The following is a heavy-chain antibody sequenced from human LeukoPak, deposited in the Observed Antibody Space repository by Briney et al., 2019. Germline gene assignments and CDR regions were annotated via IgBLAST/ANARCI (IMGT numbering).Heavy chain of an antibody. CDR2: ISGSGSAI. V-gene: IGHV3-48*02. Sequence: GGSLRLSCEASGFTFSSNSMNWVRQAPGAGLEWISFISGSGSAIYYADSVKGRFTISRDNAKNSLYLQMNSLRDDDTAVYYCARDPGLDIWGQGTLVTVSS. CDR3: ARDPGLDI. J-gene: IGHJ4*02. CDR1: GFTFSSNS.